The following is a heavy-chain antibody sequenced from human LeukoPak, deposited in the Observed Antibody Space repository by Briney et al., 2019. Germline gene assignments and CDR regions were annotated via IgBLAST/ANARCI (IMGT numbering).Heavy chain of an antibody. Sequence: GALRLSCAASGFTFSSYWMSWVRQAPGKGLEWVANIKQDGSEKYYVDSVKGRFTISRDNAKNSLYLQMNSLRAEDTAVYYRAREYYDSSGYYPFDYWGQGTLVTVSS. CDR3: AREYYDSSGYYPFDY. J-gene: IGHJ4*02. CDR2: IKQDGSEK. D-gene: IGHD3-22*01. V-gene: IGHV3-7*01. CDR1: GFTFSSYW.